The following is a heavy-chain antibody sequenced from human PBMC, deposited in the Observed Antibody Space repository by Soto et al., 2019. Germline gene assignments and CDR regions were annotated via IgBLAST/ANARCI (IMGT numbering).Heavy chain of an antibody. V-gene: IGHV1-69*01. CDR1: GGTFSSYA. CDR3: ARDGRGYSYGVFVGYYYYYGMDV. Sequence: QVQLVQSGAEVKKPGSSVKVSCKASGGTFSSYAISWVRQAPGQGLEWMGGIIPIFGTANYAQKFQGRVTITADESTSTAYLELSSLRSEDTAVYYCARDGRGYSYGVFVGYYYYYGMDVWGQGTTVTVSS. D-gene: IGHD5-18*01. J-gene: IGHJ6*02. CDR2: IIPIFGTA.